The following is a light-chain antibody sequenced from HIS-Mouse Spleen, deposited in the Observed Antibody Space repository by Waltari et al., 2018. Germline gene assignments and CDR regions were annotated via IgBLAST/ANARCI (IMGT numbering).Light chain of an antibody. CDR3: QSYDSSLSGVV. Sequence: QSVLTQPPSVSGAPGQRVTISCTGSSSNIGAGYDVHWYQQLPVTAPKLLIYGNSNRPSGVPDRCSGSKSGTSASLAITGLQAEDEADYYCQSYDSSLSGVVFGGGTKLTVL. V-gene: IGLV1-40*01. J-gene: IGLJ2*01. CDR1: SSNIGAGYD. CDR2: GNS.